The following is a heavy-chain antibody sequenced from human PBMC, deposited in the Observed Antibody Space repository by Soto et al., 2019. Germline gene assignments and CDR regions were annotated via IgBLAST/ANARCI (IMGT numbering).Heavy chain of an antibody. CDR3: ARGRYGNYVYFDY. CDR1: GGSVSSGSYY. V-gene: IGHV4-61*01. CDR2: IYYSGST. Sequence: SETLSLSCTVSGGSVSSGSYYGSWIRQPPGKGLEWIGYIYYSGSTNYNPSLKSRVTISVDTSKNQFSLKLSSVTAADTAVYYCARGRYGNYVYFDYWGQGTLVTVSS. D-gene: IGHD4-17*01. J-gene: IGHJ4*02.